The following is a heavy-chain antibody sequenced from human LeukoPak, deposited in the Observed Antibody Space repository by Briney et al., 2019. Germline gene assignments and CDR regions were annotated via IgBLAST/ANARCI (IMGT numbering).Heavy chain of an antibody. V-gene: IGHV4-59*01. CDR1: GDSIRNYY. CDR2: FYNSGST. Sequence: SETLSLTCTVSGDSIRNYYWSWIRQPPGKGLEWIGYFYNSGSTKYQPSLKSRVTISVDTSKNQFSLKLSSVTAADTAVYYCARDISGYDYFDYWGQGTLVTVSS. CDR3: ARDISGYDYFDY. J-gene: IGHJ4*02. D-gene: IGHD5-12*01.